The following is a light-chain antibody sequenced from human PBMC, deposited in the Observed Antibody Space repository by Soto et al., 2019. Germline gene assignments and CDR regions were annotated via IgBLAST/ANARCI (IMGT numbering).Light chain of an antibody. V-gene: IGLV2-14*01. Sequence: QSALTQPVSVSGSPGQSITISCTGTSSDVGGYNYVSWCQQHPGKAPKLMIYDVINRPSGVSNRFSGSKSGNTASLTISGLQAEDEADYYCTSYTSNSTLVFGGGTKLTVL. CDR3: TSYTSNSTLV. CDR1: SSDVGGYNY. J-gene: IGLJ2*01. CDR2: DVI.